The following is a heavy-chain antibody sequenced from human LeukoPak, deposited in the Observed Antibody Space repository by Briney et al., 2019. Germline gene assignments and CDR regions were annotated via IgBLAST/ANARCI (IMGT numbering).Heavy chain of an antibody. CDR1: GGSISSSSYY. J-gene: IGHJ5*02. CDR2: IYYSGST. CDR3: ARGGGKRRWFDP. V-gene: IGHV4-39*07. D-gene: IGHD4-23*01. Sequence: SETLSLTCTVSGGSISSSSYYWGWIRQPPGKGLEWIGSIYYSGSTYYNPSLKSRVTISVDTSKNQFSLKLSSVTAADTAVYYCARGGGKRRWFDPWGQGTLVTVSS.